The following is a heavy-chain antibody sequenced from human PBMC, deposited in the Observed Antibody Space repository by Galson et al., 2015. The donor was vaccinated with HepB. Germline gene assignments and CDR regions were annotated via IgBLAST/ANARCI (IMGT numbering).Heavy chain of an antibody. V-gene: IGHV3-21*01. D-gene: IGHD2-15*01. CDR1: GFTFSSHS. CDR2: ISSRSSNI. J-gene: IGHJ1*01. CDR3: ARKEVVVQDGYLHH. Sequence: SLRLSCAGSGFTFSSHSMNWVRQAPGKGLEWVSSISSRSSNIYYADSVTGRFTISRDNVKNSVYLQMNSLGPEDTAVYYCARKEVVVQDGYLHHWGQGTLVTVSS.